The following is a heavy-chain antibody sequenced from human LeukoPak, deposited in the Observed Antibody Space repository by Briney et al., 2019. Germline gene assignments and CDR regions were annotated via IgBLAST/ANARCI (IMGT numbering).Heavy chain of an antibody. V-gene: IGHV3-74*01. J-gene: IGHJ4*02. CDR1: GFTFSSYW. CDR2: INSDGSST. Sequence: PGGSLRLSCAASGFTFSSYWMHWVRQAPGKGLVWVSRINSDGSSTSYADSVKGRFTISRDNAKNTLYLLMNSLRAEDTAVYYCARDGYSGSQDYWGQGTLVTVSS. D-gene: IGHD1-26*01. CDR3: ARDGYSGSQDY.